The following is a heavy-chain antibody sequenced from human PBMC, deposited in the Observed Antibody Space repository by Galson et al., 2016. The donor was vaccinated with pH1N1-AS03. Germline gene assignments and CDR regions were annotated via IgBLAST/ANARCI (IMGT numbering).Heavy chain of an antibody. Sequence: SLRLSCAASGFTFSNYEMNWVRQAPGKGLEWVSYISSSGSTIYYADSVKGRFTLSRDNAKNSLYLQMNSLRAEDTAVYYCARVGVVGPPYGMDVWGQGTTVTVSS. CDR1: GFTFSNYE. CDR2: ISSSGSTI. CDR3: ARVGVVGPPYGMDV. D-gene: IGHD2-15*01. V-gene: IGHV3-48*03. J-gene: IGHJ6*02.